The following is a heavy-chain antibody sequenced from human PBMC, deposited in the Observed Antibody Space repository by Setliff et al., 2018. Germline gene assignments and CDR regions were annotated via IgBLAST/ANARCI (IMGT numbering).Heavy chain of an antibody. V-gene: IGHV4-4*07. CDR1: GGSISSYF. CDR2: IYSNENT. J-gene: IGHJ6*02. Sequence: SETLSLTCSVSGGSISSYFWNWVRQPAGKGLEWIGRIYSNENTNYNPSLKSRVTMSIDTSKNQLSLKLSSVTAADTAVYYCARSMIQRNYYCGLGVWGQGTTGTVSS. D-gene: IGHD3-16*01. CDR3: ARSMIQRNYYCGLGV.